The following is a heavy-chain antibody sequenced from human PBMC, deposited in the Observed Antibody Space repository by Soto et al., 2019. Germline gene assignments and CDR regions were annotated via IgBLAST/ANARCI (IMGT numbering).Heavy chain of an antibody. V-gene: IGHV3-7*03. D-gene: IGHD2-21*02. J-gene: IGHJ6*02. CDR1: GFIFSMYS. Sequence: DVKLVESGGGMVQPGDSLRLSCEGSGFIFSMYSMSWVRQTPGKGLEWVAKIPQDGVDGHYADAVKGRFTISRDNGKNSLYLQMNNLRAEDTAVYYCARDHLILPAHDFFYGSDVWGRGATVTVSS. CDR2: IPQDGVDG. CDR3: ARDHLILPAHDFFYGSDV.